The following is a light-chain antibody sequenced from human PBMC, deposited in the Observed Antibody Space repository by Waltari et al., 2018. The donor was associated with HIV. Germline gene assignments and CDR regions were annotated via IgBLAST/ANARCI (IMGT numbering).Light chain of an antibody. J-gene: IGKJ1*01. CDR1: RSFGSS. Sequence: EVVMTQSPATLLESPGKTANLSCRASRSFGSSFAWYHQKPGRGPRLLIYGASSRASDVPPTFSGSGAGTDFSLSISSLRSDDLGIYYCQQYNTWPLTFGRGTTVEIK. V-gene: IGKV3-15*01. CDR3: QQYNTWPLT. CDR2: GAS.